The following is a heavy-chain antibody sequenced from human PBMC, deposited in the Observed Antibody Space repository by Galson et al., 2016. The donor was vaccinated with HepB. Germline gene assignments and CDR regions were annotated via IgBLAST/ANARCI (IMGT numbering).Heavy chain of an antibody. CDR2: TFYRSTWEN. J-gene: IGHJ6*02. Sequence: CAISGDSVYPNGAAWVWLRQSPSRALAWLGRTFYRSTWENHYAGSVKNRITISPDTSRNQFSLHLNSVTPEDTAVYYCARAVMLGRGMDVWGQGTTVTVSS. CDR3: ARAVMLGRGMDV. D-gene: IGHD3-10*01. V-gene: IGHV6-1*01. CDR1: GDSVYPNGAA.